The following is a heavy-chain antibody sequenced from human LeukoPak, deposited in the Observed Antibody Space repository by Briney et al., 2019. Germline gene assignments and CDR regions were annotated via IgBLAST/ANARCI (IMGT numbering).Heavy chain of an antibody. J-gene: IGHJ5*02. Sequence: GGSLRLSCGASGFTFSQYSMNWVRQAPGKGLEWVSHIRSSSETFYADSVKGRFTISRDNARNSLYLQMNNLRGEDTAIYYCARDAGNSGYGCDRWGQGTLVTVSS. V-gene: IGHV3-48*01. D-gene: IGHD5-12*01. CDR3: ARDAGNSGYGCDR. CDR2: IRSSSET. CDR1: GFTFSQYS.